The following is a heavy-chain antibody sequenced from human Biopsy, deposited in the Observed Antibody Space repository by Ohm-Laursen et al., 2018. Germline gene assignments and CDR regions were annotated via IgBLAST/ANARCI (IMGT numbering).Heavy chain of an antibody. D-gene: IGHD4-17*01. V-gene: IGHV3-23*01. CDR1: GFTFSSYA. CDR3: AKPADSYGSEFYFDY. J-gene: IGHJ4*02. CDR2: INTSGGST. Sequence: GSLRLSCAASGFTFSSYAMTWVRQAPGKELEWVSVINTSGGSTHYAVSVKGRFTISRDNSKNTLYLRMNSLRAEDTAVYYCAKPADSYGSEFYFDYWGQGTLVTVSS.